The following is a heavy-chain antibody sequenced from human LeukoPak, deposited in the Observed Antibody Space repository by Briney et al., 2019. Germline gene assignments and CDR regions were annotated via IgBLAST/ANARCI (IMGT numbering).Heavy chain of an antibody. CDR1: GFTLSDYY. CDR2: ISSSGSTI. J-gene: IGHJ6*03. V-gene: IGHV3-11*01. CDR3: AKLYCSSTSCYYYYYYMDV. D-gene: IGHD2-2*01. Sequence: RSGGSLRLSCAASGFTLSDYYMSWIRQAPGKGLEWVSYISSSGSTIYYADSVKGRFTISRDNAKNTLYLQMNSLRAEDTAVYYCAKLYCSSTSCYYYYYYMDVWGKGTTVTVSS.